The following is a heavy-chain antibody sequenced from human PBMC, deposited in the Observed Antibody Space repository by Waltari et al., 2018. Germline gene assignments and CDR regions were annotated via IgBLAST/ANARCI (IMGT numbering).Heavy chain of an antibody. CDR2: VSGVSGYI. CDR1: GMTFTTYS. D-gene: IGHD3-10*01. CDR3: AGIRRGFWFFDL. Sequence: EVQLVESGGGLVQPGGSLRLSCAASGMTFTTYSMNWVRQAPGKGLEWISYVSGVSGYIYYADSVRGRFTISRDNAQNSMYLQMNNLRADDTAVYYCAGIRRGFWFFDLWGRGTLVTVSS. V-gene: IGHV3-48*04. J-gene: IGHJ2*01.